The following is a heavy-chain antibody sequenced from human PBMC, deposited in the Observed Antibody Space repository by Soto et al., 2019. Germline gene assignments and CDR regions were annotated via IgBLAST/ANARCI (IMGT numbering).Heavy chain of an antibody. CDR1: GFTFSSYG. D-gene: IGHD6-6*01. Sequence: QVQLVESGGGVVQPGRSLRLSCAASGFTFSSYGMHWVRQAPGKGLEWVAVIWYDGSNKYYADSVKGRFTISRDNSKNALYLQMNSLRAEDTAVYYCARGGSSSSDGMDVWGQGTTVTVSS. V-gene: IGHV3-33*01. CDR3: ARGGSSSSDGMDV. CDR2: IWYDGSNK. J-gene: IGHJ6*02.